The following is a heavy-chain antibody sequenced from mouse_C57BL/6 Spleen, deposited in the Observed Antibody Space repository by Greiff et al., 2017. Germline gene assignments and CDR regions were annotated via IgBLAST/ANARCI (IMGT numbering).Heavy chain of an antibody. D-gene: IGHD1-1*01. V-gene: IGHV5-9*01. CDR1: GFTFSSYT. CDR3: ASHYYGSSYNYAMDY. J-gene: IGHJ4*01. CDR2: ISGGGGNT. Sequence: EVNVVESGGGLVKPGGSLKLSCAASGFTFSSYTMSWVRQTPEKRLEWVATISGGGGNTYYPDSVKGRFTISRDNAKNTLYLQMSSLRSEDTALYYCASHYYGSSYNYAMDYWGQGTSVTVSS.